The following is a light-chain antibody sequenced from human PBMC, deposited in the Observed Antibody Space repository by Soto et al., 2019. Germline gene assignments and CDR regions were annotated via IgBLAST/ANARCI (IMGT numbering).Light chain of an antibody. CDR3: QQYDNSPRM. CDR2: GAS. CDR1: QSVNSNY. Sequence: EIVLTQSPGTLSLSPGERATLSCRASQSVNSNYLAWYQQKPGQGPRLLMYGASSRATGIPDRFSGSGSGTDFTLTISRLEPEDFAVYYCQQYDNSPRMFGRGTKVEIK. J-gene: IGKJ1*01. V-gene: IGKV3-20*01.